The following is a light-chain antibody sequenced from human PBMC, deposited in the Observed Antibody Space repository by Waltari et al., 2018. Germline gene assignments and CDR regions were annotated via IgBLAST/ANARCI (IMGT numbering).Light chain of an antibody. CDR1: NNDVGAYQY. CDR2: DVT. CDR3: CSYAGADSLL. Sequence: QSALTQPPSASGSLGQSVTIPCTGPNNDVGAYQYVSWYQQYPGKAPKLLIYDVTKRPSGVSDRFSGSKSGRTASLTVSGLQPEDEAIYSCCSYAGADSLLFGGGTKLTVL. J-gene: IGLJ3*02. V-gene: IGLV2-8*01.